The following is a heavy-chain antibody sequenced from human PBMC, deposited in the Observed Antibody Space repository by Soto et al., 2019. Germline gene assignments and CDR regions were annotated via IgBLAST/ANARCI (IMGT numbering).Heavy chain of an antibody. J-gene: IGHJ4*02. D-gene: IGHD1-1*01. CDR2: ISAHNGNT. CDR3: ARGRYGDY. Sequence: QVHLVQPGAEVKKPGASVKVSCKASGYTFTSYGITWVRQAPGQGLEWMGWISAHNGNTDYAQKLQGRVIVTRDTSTSTAYMELRSLISDDTAVYYCARGRYGDYWGQGALVTVSS. V-gene: IGHV1-18*01. CDR1: GYTFTSYG.